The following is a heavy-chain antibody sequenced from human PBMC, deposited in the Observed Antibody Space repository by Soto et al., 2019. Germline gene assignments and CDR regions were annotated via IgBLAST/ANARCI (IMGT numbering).Heavy chain of an antibody. V-gene: IGHV3-74*01. CDR1: GFTFRNYW. D-gene: IGHD3-3*01. CDR2: INSDGSST. Sequence: LSLSFAASGFTFRNYWMHLVRQAPGKGLVWVSRINSDGSSTNYADSVKGRFTISRDNAKNTLYLQMNSLRAEDTAVYYCARELGYDFQPWGQGTLVTVSS. CDR3: ARELGYDFQP. J-gene: IGHJ5*02.